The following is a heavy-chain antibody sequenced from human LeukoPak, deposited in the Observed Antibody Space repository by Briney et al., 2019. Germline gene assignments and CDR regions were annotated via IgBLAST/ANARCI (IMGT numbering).Heavy chain of an antibody. CDR2: IKQDGSEK. V-gene: IGHV3-7*01. J-gene: IGHJ4*02. Sequence: GGSLRLSCAASGFTFNGDWMSWVRQAPGKGLEWVANIKQDGSEKYYVDSVRGRVAISRDNAENSLFLQMNRLRVEDTAVYYCTRDFGRSSYYFDFWGQGTLVTVSS. CDR1: GFTFNGDW. CDR3: TRDFGRSSYYFDF. D-gene: IGHD3-3*01.